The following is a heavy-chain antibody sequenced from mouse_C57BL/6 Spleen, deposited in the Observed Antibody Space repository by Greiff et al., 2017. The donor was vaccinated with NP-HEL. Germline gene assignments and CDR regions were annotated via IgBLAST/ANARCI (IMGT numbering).Heavy chain of an antibody. J-gene: IGHJ4*01. CDR3: ARRGYSNYVGYAMDY. CDR2: IYPSDSAT. D-gene: IGHD2-5*01. Sequence: VKLQQPGAELVRPGSSVKLSCKASGYTFTSYWMDWVKQRPGQGLEWIGNIYPSDSATHYNQKFKDKATLTVDKSSSPAYMQLSSLTSEDSAVYYCARRGYSNYVGYAMDYWGQGTSVTVSS. V-gene: IGHV1-61*01. CDR1: GYTFTSYW.